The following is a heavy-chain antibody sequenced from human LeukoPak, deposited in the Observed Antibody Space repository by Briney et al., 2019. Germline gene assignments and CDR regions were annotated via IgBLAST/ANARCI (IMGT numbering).Heavy chain of an antibody. CDR2: ISGSGGST. J-gene: IGHJ4*02. V-gene: IGHV3-23*01. CDR3: ARDVVGATYFD. D-gene: IGHD1-26*01. CDR1: GFTFSSYA. Sequence: GGSLRLSCAASGFTFSSYAMSWVRQAPGKGLEWVSGISGSGGSTYYADSVKGRFTVSRDNSKSTLYLQVNSLRAEDTAVYYCARDVVGATYFDWGQGTLVTVSS.